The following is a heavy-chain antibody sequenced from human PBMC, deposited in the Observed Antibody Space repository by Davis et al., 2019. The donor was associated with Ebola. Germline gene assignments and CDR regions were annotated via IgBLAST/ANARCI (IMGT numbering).Heavy chain of an antibody. Sequence: ASVKVSCKASGYTFTSYGISWVRQAPGRGLEWMGWINAYSGKTDYAQKFQGRVTMTTDTSTSTAYMELRSLISDDTAVYYCAGYDSSGYYKNWGQGTLVTVSS. CDR2: INAYSGKT. CDR1: GYTFTSYG. J-gene: IGHJ4*02. CDR3: AGYDSSGYYKN. D-gene: IGHD3-22*01. V-gene: IGHV1-18*04.